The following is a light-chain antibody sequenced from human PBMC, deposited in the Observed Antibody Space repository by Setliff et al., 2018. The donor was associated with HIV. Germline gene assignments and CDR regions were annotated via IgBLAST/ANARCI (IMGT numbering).Light chain of an antibody. CDR3: QSHDSSLSGYV. CDR2: DNN. V-gene: IGLV1-40*01. CDR1: SSNIGASYD. J-gene: IGLJ1*01. Sequence: VLTQPPSVSGAPGQRVTISCTGSSSNIGASYDVHWYQQFPGTAPKLLIYDNNNRPSGVPDRFSGSKSGTSASLAITGLQAEDEADYYCQSHDSSLSGYVFGTGTKGTVL.